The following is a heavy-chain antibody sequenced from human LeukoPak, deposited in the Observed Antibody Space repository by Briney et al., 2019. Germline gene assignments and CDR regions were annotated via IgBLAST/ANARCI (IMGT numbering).Heavy chain of an antibody. CDR2: FDPEDGET. D-gene: IGHD2-2*01. CDR1: GYTLTELS. CDR3: ATLDDSTGGFDY. Sequence: ASVKASCKVSGYTLTELSMHWARQAPGKGLEWMGGFDPEDGETIYAQKFQGRVTMTEDTSTDTAYMELSSLRSEDTAVYYCATLDDSTGGFDYWGQGTLVTVSS. J-gene: IGHJ4*02. V-gene: IGHV1-24*01.